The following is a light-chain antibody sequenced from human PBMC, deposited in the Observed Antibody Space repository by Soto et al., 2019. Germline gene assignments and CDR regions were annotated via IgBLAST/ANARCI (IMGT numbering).Light chain of an antibody. CDR3: QQFATSPLT. J-gene: IGKJ4*01. V-gene: IGKV3-20*01. Sequence: EIVLTQSPGTLSLSPGARATLSCRASQSVDRNYLAWYRHKPGQAPRLLIYGTSSRATGIPDRFSGSGSGTDFTLTISRMEPEDFAVYYCQQFATSPLTFGGGTKVDIK. CDR1: QSVDRNY. CDR2: GTS.